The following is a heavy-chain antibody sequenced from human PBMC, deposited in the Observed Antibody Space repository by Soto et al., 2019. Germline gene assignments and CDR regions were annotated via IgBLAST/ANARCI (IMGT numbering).Heavy chain of an antibody. V-gene: IGHV3-23*01. CDR1: GFIFENFG. CDR2: ISGSGFKK. D-gene: IGHD3-3*02. J-gene: IGHJ5*02. Sequence: PGGSLRLSCAASGFIFENFGMSWVRQAPGKGLEWISSISGSGFKKYYADSVKGRFTISRDNSKSTVYLELNNLSAEDTAVYHWGKSQGVELAPLATVEWFDPWAQGSVVTVSS. CDR3: GKSQGVELAPLATVEWFDP.